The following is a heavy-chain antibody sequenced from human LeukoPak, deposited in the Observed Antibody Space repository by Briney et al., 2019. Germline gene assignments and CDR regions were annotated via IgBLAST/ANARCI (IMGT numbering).Heavy chain of an antibody. J-gene: IGHJ5*02. CDR1: GGSISSSSYY. V-gene: IGHV4-61*02. Sequence: SETLSLTCTVSGGSISSSSYYWSWIRQPAGKGLEWIGRIYTSGSTNYNPSLKSRVTISVDTSKNQFSLKLSSVTAADTAVYYCARDRGCSGGSCYPMKHNWFDPWGQGTLVTVSS. D-gene: IGHD2-15*01. CDR2: IYTSGST. CDR3: ARDRGCSGGSCYPMKHNWFDP.